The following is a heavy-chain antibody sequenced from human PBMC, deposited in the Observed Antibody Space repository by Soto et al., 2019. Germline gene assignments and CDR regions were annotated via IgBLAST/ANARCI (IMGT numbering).Heavy chain of an antibody. D-gene: IGHD3-22*01. Sequence: ASVKVSCKASGYTFTGYYMHWVRQAPGQGLEWMGWINPNSGGTNYAQKFQGRVTMTRDTSINTAYMELSRLRSDDTAVYYCARGEPPYYYDSRGADDAFDIWGQGTMVTVSS. CDR2: INPNSGGT. CDR1: GYTFTGYY. J-gene: IGHJ3*02. V-gene: IGHV1-2*02. CDR3: ARGEPPYYYDSRGADDAFDI.